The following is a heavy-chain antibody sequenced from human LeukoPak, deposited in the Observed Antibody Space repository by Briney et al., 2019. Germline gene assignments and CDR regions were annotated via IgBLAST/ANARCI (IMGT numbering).Heavy chain of an antibody. CDR1: GGTFGSFA. V-gene: IGHV1-69*13. CDR2: IIPIFATT. Sequence: SVKVSCKTSGGTFGSFAFAWVRQAPGHGLEWMGGIIPIFATTNYAQEFQGRVSITADEPTSTVYMEVTSLRSDDAAVYYCARGPPLTFDHTPEGYYHYYMDVWGKGTTVTISS. J-gene: IGHJ6*03. CDR3: ARGPPLTFDHTPEGYYHYYMDV. D-gene: IGHD3-9*01.